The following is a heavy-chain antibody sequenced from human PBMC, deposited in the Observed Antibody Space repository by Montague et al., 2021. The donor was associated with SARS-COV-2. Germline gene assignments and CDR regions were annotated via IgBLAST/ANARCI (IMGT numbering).Heavy chain of an antibody. J-gene: IGHJ4*02. V-gene: IGHV3-7*01. CDR1: GFTFSSYW. D-gene: IGHD1-14*01. Sequence: SLRFSWPASGFTFSSYWMGWVRQAPGKGLEWVANIVPDGSHTHYMGPGEGRFTISRDNAKNSLYLQMNNLRAEDTAVYYCAKHGPYNIDYWGQGTLVAVSS. CDR3: AKHGPYNIDY. CDR2: IVPDGSHT.